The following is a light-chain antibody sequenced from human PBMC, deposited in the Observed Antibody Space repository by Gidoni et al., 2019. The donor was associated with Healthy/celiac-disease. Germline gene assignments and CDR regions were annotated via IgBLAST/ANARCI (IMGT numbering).Light chain of an antibody. CDR1: QSVSSN. J-gene: IGKJ2*01. CDR2: GAS. CDR3: QQYNNWPPYT. Sequence: IALTQSPATLSVSPGERATLSCRASQSVSSNLAWYQQKPGQAPRLLIYGASTRATGIPARFSGSGSGTEFTLTISSLQSEDFAVYYCQQYNNWPPYTFGQGTKLEIK. V-gene: IGKV3-15*01.